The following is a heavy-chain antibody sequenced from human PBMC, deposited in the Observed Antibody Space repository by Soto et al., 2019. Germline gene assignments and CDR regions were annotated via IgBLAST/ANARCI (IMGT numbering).Heavy chain of an antibody. Sequence: EVQLLESGGGLVQPGGSLRLSCADSAFTFSSSAMIWVRQAPGKGLEWVSAISGSGGSTTYADSVKGRFTISRDNSKNTLYLQMNSLRAEDTAVYYCAKGTVTTPTGGFDPWGQGTLVTVSS. D-gene: IGHD4-4*01. J-gene: IGHJ5*02. CDR2: ISGSGGST. V-gene: IGHV3-23*01. CDR3: AKGTVTTPTGGFDP. CDR1: AFTFSSSA.